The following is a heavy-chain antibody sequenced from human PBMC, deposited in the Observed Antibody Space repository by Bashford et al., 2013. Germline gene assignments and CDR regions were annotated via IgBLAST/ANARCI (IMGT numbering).Heavy chain of an antibody. Sequence: WVRQMPGKGLEWVGRINNKANNYATAFAVSVKGRFTVSRDDLKNMAYLEMNSLEIEDTAVYFCSSHQYTRSWYSDYWGQGTLVTVSS. V-gene: IGHV3-73*01. CDR2: INNKANNYAT. D-gene: IGHD6-13*01. J-gene: IGHJ4*02. CDR3: SSHQYTRSWYSDY.